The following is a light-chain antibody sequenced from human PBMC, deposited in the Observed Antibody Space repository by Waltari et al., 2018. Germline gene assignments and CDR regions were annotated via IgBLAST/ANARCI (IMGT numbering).Light chain of an antibody. CDR1: QTIKIY. CDR3: QQSYTTPLT. Sequence: DIQMTQSPSSLSASVGDRVTITCRASQTIKIYLNWYQQKPGKAPNLLIYAASTLQSGVPSRSSGGGSGTDFTLTISSLQPGDFATYYCQQSYTTPLTFGGGTKVEI. J-gene: IGKJ4*01. CDR2: AAS. V-gene: IGKV1-39*01.